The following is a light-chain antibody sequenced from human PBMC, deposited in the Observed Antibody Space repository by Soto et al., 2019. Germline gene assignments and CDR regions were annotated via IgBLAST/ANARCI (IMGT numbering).Light chain of an antibody. J-gene: IGKJ2*01. CDR1: QSVSSN. CDR2: GAS. CDR3: QQYNNWPYT. Sequence: EIVMTQSPATLSVXXXXXATLSCRAXQSVSSNLAWYQQKPGQAPRLLIYGASTRATGIPARFSGSGSGTEFTLTISSLQSEDFAVYYCQQYNNWPYTFGQGTKLEIK. V-gene: IGKV3-15*01.